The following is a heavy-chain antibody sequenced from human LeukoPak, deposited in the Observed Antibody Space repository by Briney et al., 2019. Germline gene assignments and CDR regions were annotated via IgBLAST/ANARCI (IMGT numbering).Heavy chain of an antibody. CDR3: ARADSVPAGDYHYWYMDV. Sequence: GASVKVSCKASGFTLTDYIHWVRQDPRQGLQWMGWIKPNSGDTDYAQKFQGRVTMTRDTSISTVYMELSSLRSDDTAVYYCARADSVPAGDYHYWYMDVWGKGTTFTVSS. CDR1: GFTLTDY. V-gene: IGHV1-2*02. CDR2: IKPNSGDT. J-gene: IGHJ6*03. D-gene: IGHD2-2*01.